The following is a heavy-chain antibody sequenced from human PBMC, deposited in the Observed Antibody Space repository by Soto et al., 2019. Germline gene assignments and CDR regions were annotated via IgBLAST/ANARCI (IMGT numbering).Heavy chain of an antibody. J-gene: IGHJ4*02. CDR3: AKDNWEERWWMVRGGTETIDY. D-gene: IGHD3-10*01. V-gene: IGHV3-23*01. Sequence: GGSLRLSCAASGFTFSSYAMSWVRQAPGKGLEWVSAISGSGGSTYYADSVKGRFTISRDNSKNTLYLQMNSLRAEDTAVYYCAKDNWEERWWMVRGGTETIDYWGQGTLVTVSS. CDR1: GFTFSSYA. CDR2: ISGSGGST.